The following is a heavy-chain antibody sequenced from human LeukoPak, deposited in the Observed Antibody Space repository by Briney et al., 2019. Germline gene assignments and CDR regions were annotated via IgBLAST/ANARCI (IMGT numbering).Heavy chain of an antibody. CDR2: IYYSGST. V-gene: IGHV4-59*08. CDR3: ARLTMVRGVITKLSNWFDP. J-gene: IGHJ5*02. D-gene: IGHD3-10*01. CDR1: GGSISSYY. Sequence: PSETLSLTCTVSGGSISSYYWSWIRQHPGKGLEWIGYIYYSGSTNYNPSLKSRVTISVDTSKNQFSLKLSSVTAADTAVYYCARLTMVRGVITKLSNWFDPLGPGNPGHRLL.